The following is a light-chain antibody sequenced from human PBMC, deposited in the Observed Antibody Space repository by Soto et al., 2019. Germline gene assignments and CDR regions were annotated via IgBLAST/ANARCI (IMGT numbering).Light chain of an antibody. J-gene: IGLJ3*02. V-gene: IGLV1-47*02. Sequence: QFVLTQPPSASGTPGQRVTISCSGSSSNIGSNYVYWYQQLPGTAPKLLIYSHNYRPSGVPDRFSGSKSGTSASLAISGLRSEDEADYYCAAWDDSLSGWVFGGGTKLTVL. CDR3: AAWDDSLSGWV. CDR2: SHN. CDR1: SSNIGSNY.